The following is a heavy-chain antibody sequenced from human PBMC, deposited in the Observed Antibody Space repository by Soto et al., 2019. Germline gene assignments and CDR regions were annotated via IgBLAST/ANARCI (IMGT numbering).Heavy chain of an antibody. V-gene: IGHV1-24*01. CDR2: FDLEDGET. J-gene: IGHJ4*02. CDR1: GHTLTELS. D-gene: IGHD1-1*01. CDR3: AAGGTRWLHSPFDY. Sequence: QVQLLQSGAEVKKPGASVKVSCKVSGHTLTELSMHWVRQAPGRGLEWMGGFDLEDGETISAQKFQGRVTMTEDTSTDSTYMELTSLRSEDTAVYYCAAGGTRWLHSPFDYWGQGTLVTISS.